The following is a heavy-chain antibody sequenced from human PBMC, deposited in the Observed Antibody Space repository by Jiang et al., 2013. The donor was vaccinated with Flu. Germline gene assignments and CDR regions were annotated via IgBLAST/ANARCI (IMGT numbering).Heavy chain of an antibody. Sequence: SLTCTVSGGSISSGGYYWSWIRQHPGKGLEWIGYIYYSGSTYYNPSLKSRVTISVDTSKNQFSLKLSSVTAADTAVYYCARGGRRLFDYWGQGTLVTVSS. CDR1: GGSISSGGYY. CDR3: ARGGRRLFDY. V-gene: IGHV4-31*03. J-gene: IGHJ4*02. D-gene: IGHD6-25*01. CDR2: IYYSGST.